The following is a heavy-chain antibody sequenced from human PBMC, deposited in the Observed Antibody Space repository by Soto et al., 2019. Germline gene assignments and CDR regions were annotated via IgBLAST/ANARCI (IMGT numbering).Heavy chain of an antibody. J-gene: IGHJ5*02. CDR1: GGSISSGGYY. Sequence: SETLSLTCTVSGGSISSGGYYWSWIRQHPGKGLEWIGYIYYSGSTYYNPSLKSRVTISVDTSKNQFSLKLSSVTAADTAVYYCARERDYGDYGGWFDPWGQGTLVTVSS. CDR3: ARERDYGDYGGWFDP. CDR2: IYYSGST. V-gene: IGHV4-31*03. D-gene: IGHD4-17*01.